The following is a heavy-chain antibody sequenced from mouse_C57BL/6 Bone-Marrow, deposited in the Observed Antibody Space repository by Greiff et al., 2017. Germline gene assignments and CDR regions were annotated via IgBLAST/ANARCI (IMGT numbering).Heavy chain of an antibody. CDR2: IDPNSGGT. J-gene: IGHJ2*01. V-gene: IGHV1-72*01. CDR1: GYTFTSYW. D-gene: IGHD3-2*02. CDR3: ARRRLRVPYYFDY. Sequence: VQLQQPGAELVKPGASVKLSCKASGYTFTSYWMHWVKQRPGRGLEWIGRIDPNSGGTKYNEKFKSKATLTVDKPSSTAYMPLSSLTSEDSAVYCCARRRLRVPYYFDYWGQGTTRTVSS.